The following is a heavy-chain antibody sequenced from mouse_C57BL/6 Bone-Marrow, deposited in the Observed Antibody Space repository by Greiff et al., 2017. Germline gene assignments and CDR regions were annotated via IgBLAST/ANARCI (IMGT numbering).Heavy chain of an antibody. CDR1: GFSFNTYA. Sequence: EVKLVESGGGLVQPKGSLKLSCAASGFSFNTYAMNWVRQAPGKGLEWVARIRSKSNNYATYYADSVKDRFTISRDDSESMLYLQMNNLKTEDTAMYYCVRQYGRDFDYWGQGTTLTVSS. V-gene: IGHV10-1*01. CDR3: VRQYGRDFDY. J-gene: IGHJ2*01. D-gene: IGHD1-1*01. CDR2: IRSKSNNYAT.